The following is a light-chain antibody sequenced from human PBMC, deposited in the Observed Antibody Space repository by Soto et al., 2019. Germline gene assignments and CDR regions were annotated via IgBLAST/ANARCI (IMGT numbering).Light chain of an antibody. CDR3: CSYVGATTYV. CDR1: NSNIGAGYD. CDR2: EGI. V-gene: IGLV1-40*01. J-gene: IGLJ1*01. Sequence: QSVLTQPPSVSGAPGQRVTISCTGSNSNIGAGYDVHWYQQRAGKAPKVIVYEGIKRPSGVSDRFSGSTSGSTASLTISGLQAEDEAEYYCCSYVGATTYVFGSGTKVTVL.